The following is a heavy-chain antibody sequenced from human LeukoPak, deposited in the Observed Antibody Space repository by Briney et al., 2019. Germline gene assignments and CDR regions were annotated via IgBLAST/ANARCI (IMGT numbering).Heavy chain of an antibody. J-gene: IGHJ5*02. Sequence: GGSLRLSCAASGFTFSNYAMTWVRQAPGKGLEWVSLISGSGGDIRYADSVRGRFPISRDNSKNTLYLQMNSLRAEDTAVFYCAKLPSTGWYAGGNWFDPWGQGTLVTVSS. D-gene: IGHD6-19*01. V-gene: IGHV3-23*01. CDR2: ISGSGGDI. CDR3: AKLPSTGWYAGGNWFDP. CDR1: GFTFSNYA.